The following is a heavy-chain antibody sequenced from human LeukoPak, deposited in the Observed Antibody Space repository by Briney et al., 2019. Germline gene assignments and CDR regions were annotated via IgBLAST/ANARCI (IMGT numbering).Heavy chain of an antibody. CDR3: ARDLYCSSTSCGFDP. V-gene: IGHV1-24*01. Sequence: ASVKVSCKVSGYTLTELSMHWVRQAPGKGLEWMGGFDPEDGETIYAQKFQGRVTMTTDTSTSTAYMELRSLRSDDTAVYYCARDLYCSSTSCGFDPWGQGTLVTVSS. CDR1: GYTLTELS. CDR2: FDPEDGET. J-gene: IGHJ5*02. D-gene: IGHD2-2*01.